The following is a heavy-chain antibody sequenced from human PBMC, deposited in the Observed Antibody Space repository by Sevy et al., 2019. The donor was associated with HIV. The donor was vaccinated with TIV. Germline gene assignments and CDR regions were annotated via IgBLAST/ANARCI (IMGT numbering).Heavy chain of an antibody. D-gene: IGHD1-26*01. Sequence: GGSLRLSCAASGFTFSNYAMHWVRQAPGKRLEWVAVISYDGSNKYYADSVRGRFTISRDSSKNTLYLQMNSLRPEDTAVYYCARDLEVYGGWEQTSQGMDVWGQGTTVTVSS. CDR1: GFTFSNYA. CDR3: ARDLEVYGGWEQTSQGMDV. V-gene: IGHV3-30-3*01. J-gene: IGHJ6*02. CDR2: ISYDGSNK.